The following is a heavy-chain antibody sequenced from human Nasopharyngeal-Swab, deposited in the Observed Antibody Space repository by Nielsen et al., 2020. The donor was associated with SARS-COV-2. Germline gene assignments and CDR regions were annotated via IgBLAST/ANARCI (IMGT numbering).Heavy chain of an antibody. CDR3: ARVSGITIFGVVATRHYYMDV. Sequence: GGSLRLSCAASGFTFSSYAMHWVRQAPGKGLEWVAVISYDGSNKYYADSVKGRFTISRDNSKNTLYLQMNSLRAEDTAVYYCARVSGITIFGVVATRHYYMDVWGQGTTVTVSS. J-gene: IGHJ6*03. D-gene: IGHD3-3*01. V-gene: IGHV3-30-3*01. CDR1: GFTFSSYA. CDR2: ISYDGSNK.